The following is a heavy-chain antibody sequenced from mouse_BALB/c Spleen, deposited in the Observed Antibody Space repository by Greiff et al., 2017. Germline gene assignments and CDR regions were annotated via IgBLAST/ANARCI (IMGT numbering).Heavy chain of an antibody. CDR3: ARDYYGSRWYFDV. V-gene: IGHV5-6-5*01. D-gene: IGHD1-1*01. CDR2: ISSGGST. Sequence: DVMLVESGGGLVKPGGSLKLSCAASGFTFSSYAMSWVRQTPEKRLEWVASISSGGSTYYPDSVKGRFTISRDNARNILYLQMSSLRSEDTAMYYCARDYYGSRWYFDVWGAGTTVTVSS. J-gene: IGHJ1*01. CDR1: GFTFSSYA.